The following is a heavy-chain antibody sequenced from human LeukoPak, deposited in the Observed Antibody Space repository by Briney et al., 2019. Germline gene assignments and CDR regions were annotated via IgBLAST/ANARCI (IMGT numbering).Heavy chain of an antibody. CDR2: INPNSGGT. CDR1: GYTFTGYY. CDR3: ARADVTYYDFWSGYHRFDP. J-gene: IGHJ5*02. D-gene: IGHD3-3*01. V-gene: IGHV1-2*02. Sequence: ASVKVSCKASGYTFTGYYMHWVRQAPGQGLEWMGWINPNSGGTNYAQKFQGRVTMTRDTSISTAYMELSRLRSDDTAVYYCARADVTYYDFWSGYHRFDPWGQGTLVTVSS.